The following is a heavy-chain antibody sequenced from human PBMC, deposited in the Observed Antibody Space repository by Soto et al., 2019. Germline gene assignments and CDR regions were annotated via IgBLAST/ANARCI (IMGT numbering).Heavy chain of an antibody. CDR2: IYYSGST. Sequence: LWLTSTVSGVSISSYYWSWIRQPPGKGLEWIGYIYYSGSTNYNPSLKSRVTISVDTSKNQSSLKLSSVTAADTAVYYCERDDEDSYYGMDVWGQGTTVTVSS. J-gene: IGHJ6*02. CDR1: GVSISSYY. V-gene: IGHV4-59*01. CDR3: ERDDEDSYYGMDV.